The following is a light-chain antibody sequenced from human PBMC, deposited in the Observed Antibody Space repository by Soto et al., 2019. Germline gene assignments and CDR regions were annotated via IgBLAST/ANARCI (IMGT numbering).Light chain of an antibody. V-gene: IGKV1-5*03. CDR3: QQYKTYPWT. CDR1: QNIGNW. CDR2: GAS. J-gene: IGKJ1*01. Sequence: DIQMTQSPSILSTSVGDRVTITCRASQNIGNWLAWYQQKPGKAPNLLIYGASSLESGVPSRFGGNGSGTEFTLTISSLQPDDFATYYCQQYKTYPWTFGQGTKVDIK.